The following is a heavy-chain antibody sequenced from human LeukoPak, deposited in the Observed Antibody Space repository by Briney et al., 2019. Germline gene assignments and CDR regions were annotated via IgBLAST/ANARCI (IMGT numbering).Heavy chain of an antibody. J-gene: IGHJ4*02. D-gene: IGHD6-13*01. V-gene: IGHV4-34*01. CDR1: GGSISSYY. CDR2: IYHSGST. Sequence: SGTLSLTCTVSGGSISSYYWSWIRQPPGKGLEWIGEIYHSGSTNYNPSLKSRVTISVDKSKNHFSLELTSVTAADTAVYYCARPSRFSSSWWFDYWGQGTLVTVSS. CDR3: ARPSRFSSSWWFDY.